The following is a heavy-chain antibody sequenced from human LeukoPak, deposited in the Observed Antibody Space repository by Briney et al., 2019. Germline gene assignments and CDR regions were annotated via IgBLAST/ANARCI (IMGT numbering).Heavy chain of an antibody. Sequence: GGSLRLSCAASGFTFSSYSMNWVRQAPGKVLEWVAFIRNDGSNKYYADSVKGRFTISRDNSKNTLYLQMNSLRAEDTAVYYCAKRDDYTMYGLDYWGQGALVTVSS. CDR1: GFTFSSYS. V-gene: IGHV3-30*02. CDR2: IRNDGSNK. D-gene: IGHD3-10*02. J-gene: IGHJ4*02. CDR3: AKRDDYTMYGLDY.